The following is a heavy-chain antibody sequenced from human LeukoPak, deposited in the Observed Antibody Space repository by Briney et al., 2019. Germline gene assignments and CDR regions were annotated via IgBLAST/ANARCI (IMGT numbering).Heavy chain of an antibody. Sequence: ASVKVSCKASGYTFTGYYMHWVRQAPGQGLEWMGWINPNSGGTNYAQKFQGRVTMTGDTSISTAYMELSSLRSEDTAVYYCASHTYGSGSYDFDYWGQGTLVTVSS. V-gene: IGHV1-2*02. CDR3: ASHTYGSGSYDFDY. CDR1: GYTFTGYY. J-gene: IGHJ4*02. D-gene: IGHD3-10*01. CDR2: INPNSGGT.